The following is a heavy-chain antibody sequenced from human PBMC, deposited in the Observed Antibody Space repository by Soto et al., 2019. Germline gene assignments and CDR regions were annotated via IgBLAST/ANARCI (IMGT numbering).Heavy chain of an antibody. Sequence: ASVKVSCKASGHTLATYGVSWVRQAPGQGLEWMGWISADSGNTYYAQRFQDRLIVTTDTSTTTAYMEVGSLRADDTAVYYCAREYCTTTSCYGPDYWGQGTLVIVSS. CDR3: AREYCTTTSCYGPDY. D-gene: IGHD2-2*01. V-gene: IGHV1-18*01. CDR1: GHTLATYG. J-gene: IGHJ4*02. CDR2: ISADSGNT.